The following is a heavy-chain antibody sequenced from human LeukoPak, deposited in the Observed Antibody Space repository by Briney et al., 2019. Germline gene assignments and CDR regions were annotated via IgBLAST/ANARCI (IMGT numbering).Heavy chain of an antibody. J-gene: IGHJ4*02. D-gene: IGHD3-22*01. CDR1: GGSISSYY. Sequence: SETLSLTYTVSGGSISSYYWSWIRQPPGKGLEWIGYIYYSGSTNYNPSLKSRVTISVDTSKNQFSLKLSSVTAADTAVYYCARGRDYYDSSGYYYYFDYWGQGTLVTVSS. CDR2: IYYSGST. CDR3: ARGRDYYDSSGYYYYFDY. V-gene: IGHV4-59*01.